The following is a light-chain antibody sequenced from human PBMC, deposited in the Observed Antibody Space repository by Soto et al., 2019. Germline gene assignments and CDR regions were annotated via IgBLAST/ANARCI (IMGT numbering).Light chain of an antibody. CDR2: AAS. V-gene: IGKV3-11*01. J-gene: IGKJ4*01. CDR1: QSVSSY. Sequence: IVLTQSPATLSLFPGERATLSCRASQSVSSYLAWYQQKPGQAPRLLIYAASNRASGIPARFSGSGYGTDFTLTISSLESEDFGVYYCQQRRSWPLTFGGVKKVE. CDR3: QQRRSWPLT.